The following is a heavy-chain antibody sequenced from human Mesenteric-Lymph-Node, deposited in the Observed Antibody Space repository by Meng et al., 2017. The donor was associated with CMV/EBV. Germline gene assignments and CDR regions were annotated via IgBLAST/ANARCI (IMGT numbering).Heavy chain of an antibody. V-gene: IGHV1-2*06. CDR1: GSTFSGSY. D-gene: IGHD2-15*01. CDR3: ACDPLVLAANWYFDL. CDR2: INPNCSRS. Sequence: SGSTFSGSYLHSLRQAPGQGLEWLGRINPNCSRSLYAQIFLARVTITSDTSLTTASMALSGLSSDDTAVYYSACDPLVLAANWYFDLWGRGTLVTVSS. J-gene: IGHJ2*01.